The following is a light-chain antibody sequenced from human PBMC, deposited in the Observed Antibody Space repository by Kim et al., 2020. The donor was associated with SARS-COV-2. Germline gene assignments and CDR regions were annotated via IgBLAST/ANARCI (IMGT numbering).Light chain of an antibody. Sequence: EIVLTQSPGTLSLSPGERATLSCRASQSVSNTYLVWYQQKPGQAPRLLIHGASSRATGIPDRFSGSGSGTDFTLTISRLEPEDVAVYYCQHFGRSLYTFGQGTKLEI. J-gene: IGKJ2*01. CDR3: QHFGRSLYT. V-gene: IGKV3-20*01. CDR1: QSVSNTY. CDR2: GAS.